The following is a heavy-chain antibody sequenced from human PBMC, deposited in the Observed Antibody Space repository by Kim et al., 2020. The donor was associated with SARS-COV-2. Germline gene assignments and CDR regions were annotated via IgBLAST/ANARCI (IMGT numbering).Heavy chain of an antibody. CDR3: ARTGNVYNAFGI. Sequence: GGSLRLSCAASGLSFSDSDMNWVRQAPGKGLEWLSFISTRGESIFYADSVEGRFTISRDNAKNSLYLQMNYLRDEDTAVYYCARTGNVYNAFGIWGQG. V-gene: IGHV3-11*01. D-gene: IGHD1-1*01. J-gene: IGHJ4*02. CDR2: ISTRGESI. CDR1: GLSFSDSD.